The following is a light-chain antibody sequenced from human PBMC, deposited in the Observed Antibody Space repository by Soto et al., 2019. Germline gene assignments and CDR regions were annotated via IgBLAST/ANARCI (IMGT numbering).Light chain of an antibody. CDR2: EVT. V-gene: IGLV2-8*01. Sequence: QSALTQPPSASGSPGQSVTISCTGTSSDVCGYNYVSWYQQHPGKAPKLMIYEVTKRPSGVPDRFSGSKSGNTASLTVSGLQAEDEADYYCSSYAGSNNFVVFGGGTKLAAL. CDR1: SSDVCGYNY. CDR3: SSYAGSNNFVV. J-gene: IGLJ2*01.